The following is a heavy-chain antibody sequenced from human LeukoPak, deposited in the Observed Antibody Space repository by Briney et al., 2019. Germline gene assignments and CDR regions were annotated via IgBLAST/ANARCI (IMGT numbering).Heavy chain of an antibody. Sequence: GGSLRLSCAASGSTFSNYAMSWVRQAPGKGLEWVSGLSFGGDNRYYADSVKGRFTISRDNFKNTLYLQMNSLRVEDTAIYYCTXDFRTHHLLQSYFDSWGQGTLVTVSS. CDR1: GSTFSNYA. CDR2: LSFGGDNR. J-gene: IGHJ4*02. CDR3: TXDFRTHHLLQSYFDS. D-gene: IGHD2-2*01. V-gene: IGHV3-23*01.